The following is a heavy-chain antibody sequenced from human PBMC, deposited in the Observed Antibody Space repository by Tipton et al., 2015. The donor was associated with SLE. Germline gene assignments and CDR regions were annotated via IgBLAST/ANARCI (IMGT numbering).Heavy chain of an antibody. V-gene: IGHV4-34*01. D-gene: IGHD7-27*01. J-gene: IGHJ4*02. CDR3: ASPSNWGRADPFDY. CDR2: IYYSGST. Sequence: TLSLTCAVYGGSFSGYYWSWIRQPPGKGLEWIGSIYYSGSTYYNPSLKSRVTISVDTSKNQFSLKLSSVTAADTAVYYCASPSNWGRADPFDYWGQGTLVTVSS. CDR1: GGSFSGYY.